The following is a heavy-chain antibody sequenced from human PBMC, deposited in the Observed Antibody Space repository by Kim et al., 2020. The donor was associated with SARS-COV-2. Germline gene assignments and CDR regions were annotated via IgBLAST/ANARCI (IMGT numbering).Heavy chain of an antibody. CDR2: IYYSGST. CDR3: ARQAAGWSYDSSRYQLDGFVD. Sequence: SETLSLTCTVSGGSISSSSYYWGWIRQPPGQGLEWIVSIYYSGSTYYNPSLKSRVTISVDTSKNQFSLKLSLVTAADTAVYYCARQAAGWSYDSSRYQLDGFVDWGRGALVTASS. J-gene: IGHJ4*01. D-gene: IGHD3-22*01. V-gene: IGHV4-39*01. CDR1: GGSISSSSYY.